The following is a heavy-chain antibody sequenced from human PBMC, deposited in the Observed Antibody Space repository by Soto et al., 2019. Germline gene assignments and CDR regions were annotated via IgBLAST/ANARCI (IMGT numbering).Heavy chain of an antibody. CDR3: ASDPTNLKHSSGWYSWFDP. V-gene: IGHV3-21*01. CDR1: GFTFSNYN. CDR2: ISSGSAYI. J-gene: IGHJ5*02. Sequence: PGGSLRLSFASSGFTFSNYNMNWLRQFPGKGLEWVSSISSGSAYIYYADSVKGRFTISRDNAKNSPYLQMDSLRADDTAVYYCASDPTNLKHSSGWYSWFDPCGQGTLVTVSS. D-gene: IGHD6-19*01.